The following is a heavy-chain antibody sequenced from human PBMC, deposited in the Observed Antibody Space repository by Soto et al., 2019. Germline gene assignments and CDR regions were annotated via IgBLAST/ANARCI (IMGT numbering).Heavy chain of an antibody. CDR2: ISYDGSNK. V-gene: IGHV3-30*18. J-gene: IGHJ4*02. CDR1: GFTFSSYG. Sequence: LRLSCAASGFTFSSYGMHWVRQAPGKGLEWVAVISYDGSNKYYADSVKGRFTISRDNSKNTLYLQMNSLRAEDTAVYYCAKERRWTTVVNYFDYWGQGALVTVSS. D-gene: IGHD4-17*01. CDR3: AKERRWTTVVNYFDY.